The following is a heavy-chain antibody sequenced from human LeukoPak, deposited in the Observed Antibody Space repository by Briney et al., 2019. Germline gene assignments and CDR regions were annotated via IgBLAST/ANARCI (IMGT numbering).Heavy chain of an antibody. Sequence: SETLSLTCTVSGGSISSGDSYWSWIRQPPGKGLEWIGYIYYTGSTYYNPSLKSRVTISVDTSKNQFSLKLSSVTAADTAVYYCARGPYQLLSPFDYWGQGTLVTVS. CDR1: GGSISSGDSY. D-gene: IGHD2-2*01. V-gene: IGHV4-30-4*08. J-gene: IGHJ4*02. CDR3: ARGPYQLLSPFDY. CDR2: IYYTGST.